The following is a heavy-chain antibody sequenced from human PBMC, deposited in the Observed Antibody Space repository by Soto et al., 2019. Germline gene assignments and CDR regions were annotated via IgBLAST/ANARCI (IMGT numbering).Heavy chain of an antibody. Sequence: PSETLSLTCTVSGGSISSGGYYWSWIRQHPGKGLEWTGYIYYSGSTYYNPSLKSRVTISVDTSKNQFSLKLSSVTAADTAVYYCARDLGYYDSSGYPFGAFDIWGQGTMVTVSS. CDR1: GGSISSGGYY. CDR2: IYYSGST. V-gene: IGHV4-31*03. J-gene: IGHJ3*02. D-gene: IGHD3-22*01. CDR3: ARDLGYYDSSGYPFGAFDI.